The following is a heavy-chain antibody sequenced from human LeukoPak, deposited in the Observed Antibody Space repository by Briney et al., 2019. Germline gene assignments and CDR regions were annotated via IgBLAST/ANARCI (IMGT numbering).Heavy chain of an antibody. CDR2: ISGDGGST. CDR3: AKVQLGYEGRKRDFDY. V-gene: IGHV3-43*02. D-gene: IGHD2-2*01. CDR1: GFTFDDYA. Sequence: GGSLRLSCAASGFTFDDYAMHWVRQAPGKGLEWVSLISGDGGSTYYEDSVKGRFTISRDNSKNSLYLQMNSLRTEDTALYYCAKVQLGYEGRKRDFDYWGQGTLVTVSS. J-gene: IGHJ4*02.